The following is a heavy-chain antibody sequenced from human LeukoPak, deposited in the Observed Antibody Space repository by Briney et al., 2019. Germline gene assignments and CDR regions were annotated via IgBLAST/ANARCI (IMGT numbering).Heavy chain of an antibody. J-gene: IGHJ5*02. CDR3: ARGYPYYDFWSGYYAHNWFDP. CDR2: INHSGST. Sequence: SETLSLTCAVYGGSFSGYYWSCIRQPPGKGLEWIGEINHSGSTNYNPSLKSRVTISVDTSKNQFSLKLSSVTAADTAVYYCARGYPYYDFWSGYYAHNWFDPWGQGTLVTVSS. CDR1: GGSFSGYY. D-gene: IGHD3-3*01. V-gene: IGHV4-34*01.